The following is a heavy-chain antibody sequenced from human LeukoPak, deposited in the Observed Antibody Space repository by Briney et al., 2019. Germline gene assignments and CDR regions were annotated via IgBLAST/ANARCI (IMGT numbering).Heavy chain of an antibody. CDR2: IHYSGDI. Sequence: SETLSLTCTVSGASISTSYWYWIRQPPGKGLEWIGYIHYSGDINYNPSLKSRVTISAYTSKNQLSLKLSSVTAADTAVYFCARQGFSAYEILDYWGQGTLVTVSS. V-gene: IGHV4-59*01. CDR1: GASISTSY. CDR3: ARQGFSAYEILDY. J-gene: IGHJ4*02. D-gene: IGHD3-9*01.